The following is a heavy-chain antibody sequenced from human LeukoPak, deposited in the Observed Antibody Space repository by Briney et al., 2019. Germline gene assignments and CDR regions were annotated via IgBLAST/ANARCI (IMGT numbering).Heavy chain of an antibody. D-gene: IGHD2-15*01. CDR1: GGTFSSYA. CDR2: IIPISGTK. Sequence: SVKVSCKASGGTFSSYAISWLRQAPGQGLEWMGGIIPISGTKNYAQKFQGRVTITADESTSTAYMELSSLRSDDTAVYYCAREGSPADYWGQGTLVTVSS. V-gene: IGHV1-69*01. J-gene: IGHJ4*02. CDR3: AREGSPADY.